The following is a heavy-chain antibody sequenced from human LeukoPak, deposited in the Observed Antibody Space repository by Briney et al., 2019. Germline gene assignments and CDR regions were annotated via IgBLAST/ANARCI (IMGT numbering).Heavy chain of an antibody. CDR3: ARGNVLRHSRGAFDI. D-gene: IGHD3-9*01. V-gene: IGHV1-18*01. CDR2: ISAYNGNT. CDR1: GYTFTSYG. Sequence: ASVKVSCKASGYTFTSYGISWVRQAPGQWLEWMGWISAYNGNTNYAQKLQGRVTMTTDTSTSTAYMELRSLRSDDTAMYYCARGNVLRHSRGAFDIWGHGTMVTVSS. J-gene: IGHJ3*02.